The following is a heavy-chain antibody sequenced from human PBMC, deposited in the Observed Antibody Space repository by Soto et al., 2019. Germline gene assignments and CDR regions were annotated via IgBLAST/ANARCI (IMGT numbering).Heavy chain of an antibody. CDR1: GFTFSTYA. Sequence: EVQLLESGGGLVQPGGSLRLSCATSGFTFSTYAMNWLRQAPGRGLECVSFISGSGRTTYYADSVKGRFTVSRDNSKNTLYLQMNSLRAGDTALYYCAKFRGPSYSYYYMDVWGKGATVTFSS. J-gene: IGHJ6*03. V-gene: IGHV3-23*01. CDR2: ISGSGRTT. D-gene: IGHD3-16*01. CDR3: AKFRGPSYSYYYMDV.